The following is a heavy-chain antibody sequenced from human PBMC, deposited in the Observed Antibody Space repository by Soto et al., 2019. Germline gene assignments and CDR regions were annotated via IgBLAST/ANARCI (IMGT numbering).Heavy chain of an antibody. D-gene: IGHD4-17*01. CDR3: ARDSTEDAFDI. Sequence: QVQLVQSGAEVKKPGASVKVSCKASGYTFTNYYMHWVRQAPGQGLEWMGIINPSGGSTSYAQKFEGRVTRTRDADTSTVYMECSSLRLEDTAVYYCARDSTEDAFDIWGQGTMVTVSS. CDR1: GYTFTNYY. V-gene: IGHV1-46*03. CDR2: INPSGGST. J-gene: IGHJ3*02.